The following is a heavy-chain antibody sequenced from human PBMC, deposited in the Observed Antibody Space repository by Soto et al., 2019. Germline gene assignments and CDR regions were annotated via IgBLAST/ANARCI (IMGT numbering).Heavy chain of an antibody. V-gene: IGHV3-74*01. J-gene: IGHJ6*02. Sequence: GGSLRLSCAASGFTFSSYWMHWVRQAPGKGLVWVSRINSDGSSTSYADSVKGRFTISRDNAKNTLYLQMNSLRAEDTAVYYCARDLYDFWIHYYYYYGMDVWGQGTTVTVSS. CDR1: GFTFSSYW. CDR3: ARDLYDFWIHYYYYYGMDV. CDR2: INSDGSST. D-gene: IGHD3-3*01.